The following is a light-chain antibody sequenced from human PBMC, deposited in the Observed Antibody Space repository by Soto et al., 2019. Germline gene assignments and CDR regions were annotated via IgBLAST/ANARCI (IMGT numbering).Light chain of an antibody. J-gene: IGLJ2*01. CDR3: CSYAGSSTFVV. V-gene: IGLV2-23*02. CDR1: SSDVGNYNL. Sequence: QSVLTQPASVSGSPGQSITLSCTGTSSDVGNYNLVSWYQQHPGKAPKLMIYEVNKRPSGVSNRFFGSKSGNTASLTISGLQAEDEADYYCCSYAGSSTFVVFGGGTKVTVL. CDR2: EVN.